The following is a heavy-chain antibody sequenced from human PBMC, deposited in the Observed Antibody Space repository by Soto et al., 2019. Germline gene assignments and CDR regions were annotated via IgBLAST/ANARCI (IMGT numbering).Heavy chain of an antibody. CDR1: GGSISSSSYY. V-gene: IGHV4-39*01. Sequence: SETLSLTCTVSGGSISSSSYYWGWIRQPPGKGLEWIGSIYYSGSTYYNPSLKSRVTISVDTSKNQFSLKLSSVTAADTAVYYCARRDYGDYLSWFDPWGQGTLVTVSS. J-gene: IGHJ5*02. D-gene: IGHD4-17*01. CDR3: ARRDYGDYLSWFDP. CDR2: IYYSGST.